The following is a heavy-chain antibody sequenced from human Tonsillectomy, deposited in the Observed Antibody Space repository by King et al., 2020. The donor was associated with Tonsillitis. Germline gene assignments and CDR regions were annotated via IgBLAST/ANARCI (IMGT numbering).Heavy chain of an antibody. CDR3: ALRGYDSLQWLRPLDY. CDR2: INGDGSVA. Sequence: VQLVESGGGLVQPGGSLRLSCAASGFTFSDYWIHWVRQAPGKGLVWVSHINGDGSVANYADSVKGRFTISRDNAKNTLYLQMNRQRVEDTALYYCALRGYDSLQWLRPLDYWGQGTRVTVSS. V-gene: IGHV3-74*01. D-gene: IGHD5-12*01. CDR1: GFTFSDYW. J-gene: IGHJ4*02.